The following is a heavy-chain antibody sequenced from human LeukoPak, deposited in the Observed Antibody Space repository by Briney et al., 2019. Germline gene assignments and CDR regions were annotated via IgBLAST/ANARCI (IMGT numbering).Heavy chain of an antibody. CDR2: ISVSGGTT. CDR3: AKEKYYYDTSVYYPGDFVDY. D-gene: IGHD3-22*01. Sequence: PGGSLRLSCAASGFTFSSYAMNWVRQAPGKGLEWVSTISVSGGTTYYADSVKGRFTISRDNSKNMVYLQMNSLRGEDTAVYYCAKEKYYYDTSVYYPGDFVDYWGQGTLVTVSS. J-gene: IGHJ4*02. V-gene: IGHV3-23*01. CDR1: GFTFSSYA.